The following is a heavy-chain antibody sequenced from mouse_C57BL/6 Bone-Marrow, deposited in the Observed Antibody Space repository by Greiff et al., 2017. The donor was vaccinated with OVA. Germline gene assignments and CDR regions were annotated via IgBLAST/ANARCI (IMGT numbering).Heavy chain of an antibody. CDR1: GFPITSGYY. CDR3: AGAITYYAMDY. Sequence: VKLMESGPGLVKPSQSLFLTCSITGFPITSGYYWIWIRQSPGKPLEWMGYITHSGETFYNPSLQSPISITRETSKNQFFLQLNSVTTEDTAMYYCAGAITYYAMDYWGQGTSVTVSS. CDR2: ITHSGET. V-gene: IGHV12-3*01. J-gene: IGHJ4*01.